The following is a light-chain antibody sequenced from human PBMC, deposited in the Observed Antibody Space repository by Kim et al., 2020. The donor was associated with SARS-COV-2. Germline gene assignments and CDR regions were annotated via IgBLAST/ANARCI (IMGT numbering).Light chain of an antibody. J-gene: IGLJ2*01. V-gene: IGLV3-1*01. CDR3: QASDSGTVV. CDR2: EDA. Sequence: SVAPGQTSSITCSGEKVVEKYVYWYQQKSGHSPVLVMYEDAKRPSGIPERFSGSNSGNTATLTISGTQAMDEADYYCQASDSGTVVFGGGTQLTVL. CDR1: KVVEKY.